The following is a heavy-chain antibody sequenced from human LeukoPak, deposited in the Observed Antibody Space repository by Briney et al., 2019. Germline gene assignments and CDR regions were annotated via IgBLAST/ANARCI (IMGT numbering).Heavy chain of an antibody. J-gene: IGHJ3*02. CDR1: AFTFGSNG. V-gene: IGHV3-23*01. CDR3: ALLPGGSLAFDI. D-gene: IGHD3-16*01. Sequence: GGTLRLSCAASAFTFGSNGMSWVRQAPGKGLAWVSTITSSGGRTYYADSVKGRFTISRDNSKNTLYLQMNSLRAEDTAVYYCALLPGGSLAFDIWGQGTMVTVSS. CDR2: ITSSGGRT.